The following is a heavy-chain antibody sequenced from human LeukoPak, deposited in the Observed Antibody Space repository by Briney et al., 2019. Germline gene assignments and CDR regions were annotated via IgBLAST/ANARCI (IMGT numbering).Heavy chain of an antibody. CDR3: AREASAVGATGGFFDY. J-gene: IGHJ4*02. D-gene: IGHD1-26*01. CDR2: IYSSGST. CDR1: GGSISNHY. V-gene: IGHV4-59*11. Sequence: SETLSLTCTVSGGSISNHYWSWIRQPPGKGLEWIGHIYSSGSTNYNPSLKSRVTISLDMSKTQFSLRLSSVTAADTAVYYCAREASAVGATGGFFDYWGQGTLVTVSS.